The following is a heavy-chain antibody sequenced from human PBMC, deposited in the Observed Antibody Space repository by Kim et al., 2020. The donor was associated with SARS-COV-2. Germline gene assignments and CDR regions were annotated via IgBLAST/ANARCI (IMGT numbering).Heavy chain of an antibody. CDR1: GGSISSSSYY. CDR2: IYYSGST. Sequence: SETLSLTCTVSGGSISSSSYYWGWIRQPLGKGLEWIGSIYYSGSTYYNPSLKSRVTISVDTSKNQFSLKLSSVTAADTAVYYCARAFSSSWIDAFDIWGQGTMVTVSS. J-gene: IGHJ3*02. CDR3: ARAFSSSWIDAFDI. D-gene: IGHD6-13*01. V-gene: IGHV4-39*07.